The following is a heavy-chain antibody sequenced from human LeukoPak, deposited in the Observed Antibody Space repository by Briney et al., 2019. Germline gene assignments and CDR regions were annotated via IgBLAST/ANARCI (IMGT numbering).Heavy chain of an antibody. J-gene: IGHJ4*02. CDR3: ARSGSSWYYFDY. CDR1: GGSISSSSYY. V-gene: IGHV4-39*07. Sequence: SETLSLTRTVSGGSISSSSYYWGWIRQPPGKGLEWIGSIYYSGSTYYNPSLKSRVTISVDTSKNQFSLKLSSVTAADTAVYYCARSGSSWYYFDYWGQGTLVTVSS. D-gene: IGHD6-13*01. CDR2: IYYSGST.